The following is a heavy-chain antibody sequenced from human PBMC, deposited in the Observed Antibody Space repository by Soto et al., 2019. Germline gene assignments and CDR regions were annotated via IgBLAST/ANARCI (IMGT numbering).Heavy chain of an antibody. J-gene: IGHJ6*03. CDR2: IIPILGIA. D-gene: IGHD3-10*01. V-gene: IGHV1-69*02. CDR1: GGTFSSYT. Sequence: QVQLVQSGAEVKKPGSSVKVSCKASGGTFSSYTISWVRQAPGQGREWMGRIIPILGIANYAQKFQGRVTITADKSTSTAYMELSSLRSEDTAVYYCARGGYYGSGSYYYYYMDVWGKGTTVTVSS. CDR3: ARGGYYGSGSYYYYYMDV.